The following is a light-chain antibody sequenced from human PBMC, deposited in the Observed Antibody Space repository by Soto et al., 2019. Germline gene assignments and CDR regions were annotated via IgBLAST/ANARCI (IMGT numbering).Light chain of an antibody. J-gene: IGKJ2*01. CDR1: QSISSW. V-gene: IGKV1-5*01. CDR3: QQYNSDLHT. Sequence: DIQMTQSPSTLSASVGDRVTITCRASQSISSWLAWYRQNPGKAPKLLIYDASNLESGVPSRFRGSGSGTEFTLTISSLQPDDFATYYCQQYNSDLHTFGQGTKLETK. CDR2: DAS.